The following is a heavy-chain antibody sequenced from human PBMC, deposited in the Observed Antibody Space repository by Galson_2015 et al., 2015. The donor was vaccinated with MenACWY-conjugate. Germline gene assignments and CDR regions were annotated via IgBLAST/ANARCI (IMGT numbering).Heavy chain of an antibody. CDR3: ARTYFSGSGSYYYMDV. CDR2: LDPSESYT. Sequence: QSGAEVKQPGESLWISCSGSGYSFPSYWVSWVRQMPGKGLEWMGRLDPSESYTHYSPSLQGHVTISVDISTRTAYLQWSSLRASDTAMYYCARTYFSGSGSYYYMDVWANGTTVTVSS. D-gene: IGHD3-10*01. CDR1: GYSFPSYW. V-gene: IGHV5-10-1*01. J-gene: IGHJ6*03.